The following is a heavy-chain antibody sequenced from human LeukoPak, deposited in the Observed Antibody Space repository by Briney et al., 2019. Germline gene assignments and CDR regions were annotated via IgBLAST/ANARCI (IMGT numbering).Heavy chain of an antibody. J-gene: IGHJ4*02. CDR2: IWYDGSNK. CDR1: GFTFSSYG. V-gene: IGHV3-33*01. CDR3: ARGGSSGSYYLDY. Sequence: PGGSLRLSCAASGFTFSSYGMHWVRQAPGKGLEWVAVIWYDGSNKYYADSVKGRFTISRDNSKNTLYPQMNSLRAEDTAVYYCARGGSSGSYYLDYWGQGTLVTVSS. D-gene: IGHD3-10*01.